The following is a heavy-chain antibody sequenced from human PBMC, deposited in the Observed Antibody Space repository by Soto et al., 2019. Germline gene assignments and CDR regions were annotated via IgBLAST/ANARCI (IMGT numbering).Heavy chain of an antibody. CDR2: ISSTTNYI. Sequence: RSLRLSCAASGFSVTRYSTNWVGQAQGKGLEWVSSISSTTNYIYYGDSMKGRFTISRDNAENSLYLEMNSLRAEDTAVYYCARGSEDLTSNFDYWGQGTLVTVSS. CDR1: GFSVTRYS. CDR3: ARGSEDLTSNFDY. V-gene: IGHV3-21*06. J-gene: IGHJ4*02.